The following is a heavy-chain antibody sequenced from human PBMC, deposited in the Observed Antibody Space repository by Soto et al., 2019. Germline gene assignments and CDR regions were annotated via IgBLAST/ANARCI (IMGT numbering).Heavy chain of an antibody. CDR3: ARSSGGNFGIIIEGSNWFDP. D-gene: IGHD3-3*01. J-gene: IGHJ5*02. Sequence: ASVKVSCKAPGDTFTSYYLNWVRQAPGQGLEWMGVINPHGGSTKYAQKFQGRVAMTRDTSRSTVYMELRSLRSDGTAIYYCARSSGGNFGIIIEGSNWFDPWGQGTLVTVPQ. CDR2: INPHGGST. V-gene: IGHV1-46*01. CDR1: GDTFTSYY.